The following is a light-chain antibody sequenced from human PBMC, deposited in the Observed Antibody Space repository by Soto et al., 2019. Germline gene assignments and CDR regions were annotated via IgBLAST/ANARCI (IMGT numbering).Light chain of an antibody. Sequence: QSVLTQPPSASGTPGQRVTISCSGSSPNIGSNTVNWYQQLPGTAPKLLIYSNNQRPSGVPDRFSDSKSGTSASLAISGLQSEDEADYYCAAWDDSLNGPVFGGGTKLTVL. CDR3: AAWDDSLNGPV. CDR2: SNN. CDR1: SPNIGSNT. J-gene: IGLJ3*02. V-gene: IGLV1-44*01.